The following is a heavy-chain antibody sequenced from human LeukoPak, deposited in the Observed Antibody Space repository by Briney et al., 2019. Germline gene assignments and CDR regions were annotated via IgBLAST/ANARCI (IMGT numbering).Heavy chain of an antibody. Sequence: GGSLRLSCAASGFTLRDYWMHWVRQTPGKGLVWVSRINTDGSSTSYADFVKGRFTISRDNAKNTLYLQMNSLRVEDTAVYYCARGFWHFDLWGRGTLVTVSS. CDR1: GFTLRDYW. V-gene: IGHV3-74*01. J-gene: IGHJ2*01. CDR2: INTDGSST. CDR3: ARGFWHFDL.